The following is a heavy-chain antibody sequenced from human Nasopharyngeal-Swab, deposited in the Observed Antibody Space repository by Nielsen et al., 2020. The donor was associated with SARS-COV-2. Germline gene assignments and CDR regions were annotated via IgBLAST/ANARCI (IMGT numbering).Heavy chain of an antibody. Sequence: ASVKVSCRASGYNFTTYDFNWVRQATGQGLEWMGWMNPNSGNTGYAQKFQGRVTMTRNTSASTAYMELSSLRSEDTAVYYCARDPRGDDAFDIWGQGTMVTVSS. CDR3: ARDPRGDDAFDI. D-gene: IGHD3-10*01. CDR1: GYNFTTYD. J-gene: IGHJ3*02. V-gene: IGHV1-8*01. CDR2: MNPNSGNT.